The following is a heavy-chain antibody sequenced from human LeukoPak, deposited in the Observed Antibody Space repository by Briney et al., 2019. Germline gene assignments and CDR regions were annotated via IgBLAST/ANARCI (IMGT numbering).Heavy chain of an antibody. J-gene: IGHJ5*02. Sequence: RASVKVSCKASGGTFSSYAISWVRQAPGQGLEWMGRIIPIFGIANYAQKFQGRVTITADESTSTAYMELSSLRSEDTAVYYCARDYSDRYNWFDPWGQGTLVTVSS. CDR1: GGTFSSYA. V-gene: IGHV1-69*13. CDR2: IIPIFGIA. CDR3: ARDYSDRYNWFDP. D-gene: IGHD4-11*01.